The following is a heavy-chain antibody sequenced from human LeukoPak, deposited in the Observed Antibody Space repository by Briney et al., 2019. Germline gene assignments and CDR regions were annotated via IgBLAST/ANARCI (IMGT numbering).Heavy chain of an antibody. D-gene: IGHD2-2*01. CDR3: ARDQICSSTSCYQPFAGWFDP. CDR1: GYTFTSYY. Sequence: ASVKVSCKASGYTFTSYYMHWVRQAPGQGLEWMGIINPSGGSTSYAQEFQGRVTMTRDMSTSTVYMELSSLRSEDTAVYYCARDQICSSTSCYQPFAGWFDPWGQGTLVTVSS. J-gene: IGHJ5*02. V-gene: IGHV1-46*01. CDR2: INPSGGST.